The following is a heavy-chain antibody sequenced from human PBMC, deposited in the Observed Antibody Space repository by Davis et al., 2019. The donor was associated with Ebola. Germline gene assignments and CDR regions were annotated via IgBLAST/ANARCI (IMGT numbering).Heavy chain of an antibody. CDR2: IYYSGST. V-gene: IGHV4-61*01. Sequence: SETLSLTCTVSGGSISSSSYYWGWIRQPPGKGLEWIGYIYYSGSTNYNPSLKSRVTISVDTSKNQFSLKLSSVTAADTAVYYCAREVGPILTGLFDYWGQGTLVTVSS. CDR1: GGSISSSSYY. CDR3: AREVGPILTGLFDY. J-gene: IGHJ4*02. D-gene: IGHD3-9*01.